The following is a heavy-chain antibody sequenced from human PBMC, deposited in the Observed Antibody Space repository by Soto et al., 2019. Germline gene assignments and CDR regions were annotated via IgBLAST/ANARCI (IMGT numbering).Heavy chain of an antibody. Sequence: EVQLVESGGGLVQPGRSLRLSCVASGFTADDYAMHWVRQAPGKGLEWVSGISSNSDTIDYADSVKGRFTISRDNAKSSLFLQMNSLRSEDTALYYCAKDMKWGGLTTIHYFDSWGQGTLVTVSS. D-gene: IGHD4-17*01. CDR1: GFTADDYA. V-gene: IGHV3-9*02. CDR3: AKDMKWGGLTTIHYFDS. J-gene: IGHJ4*02. CDR2: ISSNSDTI.